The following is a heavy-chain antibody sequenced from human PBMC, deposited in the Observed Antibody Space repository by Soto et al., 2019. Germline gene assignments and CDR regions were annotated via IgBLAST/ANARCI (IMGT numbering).Heavy chain of an antibody. J-gene: IGHJ4*02. CDR2: IIYDGSNK. CDR1: GLTFSRYA. D-gene: IGHD5-12*01. Sequence: QVQLVESGGGVVQPGRSLRLSCAASGLTFSRYAMHWVRQAPDKGLEWVAVIIYDGSNKHYADSVQGRFTISRDNSKNTLYLQMNSLRAEDTAVYYCAAELGNTGYDGHDYWGQGTLVTVSS. CDR3: AAELGNTGYDGHDY. V-gene: IGHV3-30*04.